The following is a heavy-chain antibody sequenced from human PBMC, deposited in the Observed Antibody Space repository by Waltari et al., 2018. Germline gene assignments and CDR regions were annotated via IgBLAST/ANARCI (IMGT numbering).Heavy chain of an antibody. CDR3: AVDRYGDSDY. CDR2: ISGCGGIT. Sequence: VQLVESGGGLVQHGGSLRLSCAASGFTFSSYAMSWVRQATGKGLVWVSAISGCGGITYYADSVKGRFTTSRDNSKHTLYLQMNSLRAEDTAVYYCAVDRYGDSDYWGQGTLFTVSS. V-gene: IGHV3-23*04. CDR1: GFTFSSYA. D-gene: IGHD4-17*01. J-gene: IGHJ4*02.